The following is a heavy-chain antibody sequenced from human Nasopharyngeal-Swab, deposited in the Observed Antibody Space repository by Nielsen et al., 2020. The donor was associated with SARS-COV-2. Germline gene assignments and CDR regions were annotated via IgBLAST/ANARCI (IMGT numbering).Heavy chain of an antibody. J-gene: IGHJ5*02. D-gene: IGHD3-3*01. CDR3: ASPARRVLNWFDP. V-gene: IGHV3-30-3*01. Sequence: GGSLRLSCAASGFIFSTYAMHWVRQAPGKGLEWVALISYDGSSNYYAHSVKGRFTISRDNSKNTLYLQMNSLRGEDTAVYYCASPARRVLNWFDPWGQGTLVTVSS. CDR2: ISYDGSSN. CDR1: GFIFSTYA.